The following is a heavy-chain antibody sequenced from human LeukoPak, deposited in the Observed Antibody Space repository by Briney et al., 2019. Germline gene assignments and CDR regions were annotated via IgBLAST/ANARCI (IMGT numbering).Heavy chain of an antibody. CDR3: ATNYDSSGSFDY. Sequence: ASVKVSCKASGYTFTSYYLHWVRQAPGQGLEWMGIINPSAGSTSYAQKFQGRVTLTRDMSTSTVYMEVSSLRSEDTAVYYCATNYDSSGSFDYWGQGTLVTVSS. D-gene: IGHD3-22*01. V-gene: IGHV1-46*01. CDR2: INPSAGST. J-gene: IGHJ4*02. CDR1: GYTFTSYY.